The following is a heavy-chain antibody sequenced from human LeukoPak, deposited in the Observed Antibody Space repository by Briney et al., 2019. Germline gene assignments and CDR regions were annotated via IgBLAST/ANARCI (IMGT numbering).Heavy chain of an antibody. CDR1: GFRFSDYY. Sequence: GGSLRLSCAASGFRFSDYYMHWVRQAPGKGLEWVAVVRYDGSDKDYADSVKGRFTISRDNSENTLYLQMNSLRDEDTAVYFCARRWVNAFDIWGQGTMVTVSS. J-gene: IGHJ3*02. D-gene: IGHD3-22*01. CDR3: ARRWVNAFDI. CDR2: VRYDGSDK. V-gene: IGHV3-33*08.